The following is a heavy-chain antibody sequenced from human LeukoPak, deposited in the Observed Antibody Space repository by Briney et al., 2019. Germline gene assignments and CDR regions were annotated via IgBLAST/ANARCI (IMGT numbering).Heavy chain of an antibody. J-gene: IGHJ6*02. Sequence: ASVKVSCKASGGTFSSYAISWVRQAHGQGLEWMGGIFPIFGTANYAQKLQGRVTITADESTTTAYMELSSLRSEDTAVYYCASSIYDILTGYYPHYYYYYGMDVWGQGTTVTVSS. CDR1: GGTFSSYA. D-gene: IGHD3-9*01. CDR2: IFPIFGTA. CDR3: ASSIYDILTGYYPHYYYYYGMDV. V-gene: IGHV1-69*13.